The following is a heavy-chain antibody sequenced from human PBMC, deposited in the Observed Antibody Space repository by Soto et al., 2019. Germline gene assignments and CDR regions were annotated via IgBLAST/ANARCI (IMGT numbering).Heavy chain of an antibody. CDR1: GYTFTSYG. Sequence: QVQLVQSGAEVKKPGASVKVSCKASGYTFTSYGISWVRQAPGQGLEWMGWISAYNGNTNYAQKLQGRVTMTTDTSTSTAYMELRSLRSDDTAVYYCARARYSSGWLTTPGAFDIWGQGTMVTVSS. V-gene: IGHV1-18*04. CDR3: ARARYSSGWLTTPGAFDI. D-gene: IGHD6-19*01. CDR2: ISAYNGNT. J-gene: IGHJ3*02.